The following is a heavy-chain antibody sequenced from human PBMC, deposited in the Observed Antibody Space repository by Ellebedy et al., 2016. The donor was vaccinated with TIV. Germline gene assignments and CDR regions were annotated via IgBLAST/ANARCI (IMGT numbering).Heavy chain of an antibody. CDR2: IDPSDSYT. D-gene: IGHD3-10*01. V-gene: IGHV5-10-1*01. Sequence: GESLKISCKGSGYSFTSYWITWVRQKPGKALEWMGRIDPSDSYTNYSPSLQGHVTISADKSISTAYLQWSSLKASDTAMYYCVRHGTDTVRGVGTYFDYWGQGTLVTVSS. CDR3: VRHGTDTVRGVGTYFDY. J-gene: IGHJ4*02. CDR1: GYSFTSYW.